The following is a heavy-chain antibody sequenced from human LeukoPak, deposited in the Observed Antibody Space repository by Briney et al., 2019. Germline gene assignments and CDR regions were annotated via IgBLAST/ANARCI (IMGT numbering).Heavy chain of an antibody. J-gene: IGHJ6*03. CDR1: GGSISSSSYY. Sequence: SETLSLTCTVSGGSISSSSYYWGWIRQPPGKGLEWIGTIYYSGTTYYNPSLKSRVTISLDTSKNQFSLKLSSVTAADTAIYYCARDFSSSSTVYYYYYMDVWGKGTTVTVSS. CDR2: IYYSGTT. D-gene: IGHD6-6*01. CDR3: ARDFSSSSTVYYYYYMDV. V-gene: IGHV4-39*07.